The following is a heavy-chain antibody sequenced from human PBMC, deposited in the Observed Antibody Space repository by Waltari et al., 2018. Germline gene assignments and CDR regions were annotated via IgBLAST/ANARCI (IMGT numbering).Heavy chain of an antibody. Sequence: QVQLVESGGGVVQPGRSLRRSCAAYGFTFIIFGLHWSRQAPGKGLGWVAVIWYDGSNKYYADSVKGRFTISRDNSKNTLYLQMNSLRAEDTAVYYCARNDYGDYGAFDIWGQGTMVTVSS. D-gene: IGHD4-17*01. J-gene: IGHJ3*02. CDR3: ARNDYGDYGAFDI. CDR2: IWYDGSNK. CDR1: GFTFIIFG. V-gene: IGHV3-33*01.